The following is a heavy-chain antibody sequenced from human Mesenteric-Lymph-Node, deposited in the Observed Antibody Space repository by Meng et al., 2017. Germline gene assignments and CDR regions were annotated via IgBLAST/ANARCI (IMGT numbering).Heavy chain of an antibody. Sequence: QVQLQESSPRLVKPSQTLALTCTVFGDSISSGEYFWSWIRQPPGKGLEWIGYMAYRGSTFYNPSLKSRVTISVDTSKNQFSLKLSSVTAADTAVYFCARGELLWDYWGQGTLVTVSS. J-gene: IGHJ4*02. V-gene: IGHV4-30-4*01. CDR2: MAYRGST. CDR3: ARGELLWDY. D-gene: IGHD2-2*01. CDR1: GDSISSGEYF.